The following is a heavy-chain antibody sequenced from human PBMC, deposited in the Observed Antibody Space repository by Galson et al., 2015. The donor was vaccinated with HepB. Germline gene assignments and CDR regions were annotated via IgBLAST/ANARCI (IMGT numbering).Heavy chain of an antibody. Sequence: ETLSLTCAVYGGSFSGYYWTWIRQPPGKGLEWLGEINHSGTTHYSPSLKSRLTMSADTSKNQFSLKLRSVTAAETAVYYCARDNGVVGSATRHRRHYCVDVWGKGTTVTVSS. CDR2: INHSGTT. J-gene: IGHJ6*03. D-gene: IGHD1-26*01. V-gene: IGHV4-34*01. CDR3: ARDNGVVGSATRHRRHYCVDV. CDR1: GGSFSGYY.